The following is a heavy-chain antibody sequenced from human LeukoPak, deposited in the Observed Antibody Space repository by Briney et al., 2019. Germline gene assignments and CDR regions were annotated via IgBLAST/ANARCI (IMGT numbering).Heavy chain of an antibody. CDR3: AREGDFSYYDSSAYYY. CDR1: GYTFTSYG. J-gene: IGHJ4*02. CDR2: ISAYNGNT. Sequence: ASVKVSCKASGYTFTSYGISWVRQAPGQGLEWMRWISAYNGNTNYAQKLQGRVTMTTDTSTSTAYMELRSLRSDDTAVYYCAREGDFSYYDSSAYYYWGQGTLVTVSS. D-gene: IGHD3-22*01. V-gene: IGHV1-18*01.